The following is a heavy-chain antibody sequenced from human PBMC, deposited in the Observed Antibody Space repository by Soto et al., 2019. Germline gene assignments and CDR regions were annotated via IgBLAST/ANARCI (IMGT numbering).Heavy chain of an antibody. V-gene: IGHV1-69*13. Sequence: SVKFSCKASGGTFSSYAISWVRQAPGQGLECMGGIIPIFGTANYAQKFQGRVTITAXXSXSXXXMXLSSLRSEDTAVYYCARVRDSSGYMWVYWGQ. J-gene: IGHJ4*01. CDR3: ARVRDSSGYMWVY. D-gene: IGHD3-22*01. CDR2: IIPIFGTA. CDR1: GGTFSSYA.